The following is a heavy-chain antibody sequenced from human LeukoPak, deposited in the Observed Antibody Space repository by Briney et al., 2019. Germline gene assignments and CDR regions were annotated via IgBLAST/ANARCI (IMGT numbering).Heavy chain of an antibody. Sequence: GGSLRLSCAASGFSFTNCAMSWVRQAPGKGLEWVSAISGSGGGTYYADSVKGRFTISRDNSKNMLFLQMNSLRAEDTAVYYCAKGRDSTSCYDNWGQGTLVTVSS. CDR3: AKGRDSTSCYDN. CDR1: GFSFTNCA. D-gene: IGHD2-2*01. V-gene: IGHV3-23*01. CDR2: ISGSGGGT. J-gene: IGHJ4*02.